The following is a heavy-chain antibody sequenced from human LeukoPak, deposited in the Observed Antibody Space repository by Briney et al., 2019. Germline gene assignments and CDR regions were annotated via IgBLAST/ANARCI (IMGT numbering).Heavy chain of an antibody. V-gene: IGHV3-23*01. Sequence: PGGSLRLSCTASGFTFGDYAMSWARQAPGKGLEWVAGISGSGGSTNYAASVKGRFTISRDNPKNTLYLQMNSLRAEDTAVYFCAKRGVVIRVILVGFHKEAYYFDSWGQGALVTVSS. J-gene: IGHJ4*02. CDR1: GFTFGDYA. D-gene: IGHD3-22*01. CDR3: AKRGVVIRVILVGFHKEAYYFDS. CDR2: ISGSGGST.